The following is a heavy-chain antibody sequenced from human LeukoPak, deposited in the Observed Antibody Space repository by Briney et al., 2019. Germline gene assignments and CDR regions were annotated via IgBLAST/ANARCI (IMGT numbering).Heavy chain of an antibody. CDR1: GGSISSYY. V-gene: IGHV4-59*12. D-gene: IGHD5-12*01. J-gene: IGHJ4*02. CDR2: IYYSGST. Sequence: PSETLSLTCTVSGGSISSYYWSWIRQPPGKGLEWIGYIYYSGSTNYNPSLKSRVTISVDTSKNQFSLKLSSVTAADTAVYYCARDRGYSGYEPLIDSWGQGTLVTVSS. CDR3: ARDRGYSGYEPLIDS.